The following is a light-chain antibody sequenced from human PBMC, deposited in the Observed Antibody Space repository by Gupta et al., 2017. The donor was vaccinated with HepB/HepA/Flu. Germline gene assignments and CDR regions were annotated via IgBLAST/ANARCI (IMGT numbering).Light chain of an antibody. Sequence: EIVLTQSPGTLSLSPGERATLSCRASQSVSYRYLTWYQQKPGQAPRLLIYGASNRATGIPDRFRGSGSETDFTLTISRLEPEDFAVYYCQQYGSSSWTFGQGTKVEI. V-gene: IGKV3-20*01. J-gene: IGKJ1*01. CDR2: GAS. CDR3: QQYGSSSWT. CDR1: QSVSYRY.